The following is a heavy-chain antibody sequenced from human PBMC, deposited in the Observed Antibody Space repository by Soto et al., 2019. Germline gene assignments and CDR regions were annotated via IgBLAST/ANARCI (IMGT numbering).Heavy chain of an antibody. D-gene: IGHD6-25*01. CDR1: GYTFTSYG. CDR3: TRGFQADKNFDY. CDR2: ISAYNGNT. Sequence: ASVKVSCKASGYTFTSYGISWVRQAPGQGLEWMGWISAYNGNTNYAQKLQGRVTMTTDTSTSTAYMELNSLKTEDTAVYYCTRGFQADKNFDYWGQGTLVTVSS. V-gene: IGHV1-18*01. J-gene: IGHJ4*02.